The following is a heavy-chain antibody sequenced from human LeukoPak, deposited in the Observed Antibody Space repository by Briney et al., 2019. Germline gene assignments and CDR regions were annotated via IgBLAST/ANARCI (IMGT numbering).Heavy chain of an antibody. CDR3: ARVEEGYGSGRRENYYYYYMDV. V-gene: IGHV4-59*01. Sequence: PSETLSLTCTVSVGSISSYYWSWIRQPPGKALEWIGYIYYSESTNYTPSLKSRVTISVDTSKNQFSLKLRSVTAADTAVYYCARVEEGYGSGRRENYYYYYMDVWGKGTTVTISS. CDR2: IYYSEST. D-gene: IGHD3-10*01. J-gene: IGHJ6*03. CDR1: VGSISSYY.